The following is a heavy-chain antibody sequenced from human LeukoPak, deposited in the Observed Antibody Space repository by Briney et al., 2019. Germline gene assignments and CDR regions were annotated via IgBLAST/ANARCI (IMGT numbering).Heavy chain of an antibody. D-gene: IGHD3-22*01. V-gene: IGHV3-15*07. CDR3: ARVGNYYDSSGYYLSFDY. J-gene: IGHJ4*02. Sequence: GGSLRLSCAASGFTFSNAWMNWVRQAPGKGLEWVGRIKSKTDDGTTDYAAPVKGRFTISRDDSKNTLYLQMNSLKTEDTAVYYCARVGNYYDSSGYYLSFDYWGQGTLVTVSS. CDR2: IKSKTDDGTT. CDR1: GFTFSNAW.